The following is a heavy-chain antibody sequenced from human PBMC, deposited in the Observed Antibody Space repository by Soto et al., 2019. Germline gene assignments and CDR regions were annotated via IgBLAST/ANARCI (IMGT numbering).Heavy chain of an antibody. J-gene: IGHJ4*02. D-gene: IGHD5-12*01. CDR2: IRGSGGST. CDR3: ARKNSGYDDAYYY. CDR1: GFTFSSYA. V-gene: IGHV3-23*01. Sequence: EVQLLESGGGLVQPGGSLRLSCAASGFTFSSYAMSWVRQAPGKGLEWVSTIRGSGGSTYYADSVKGRFTISRDSSKSTLYLQMNILRAEDTALYYCARKNSGYDDAYYYWGQGTLVTVSS.